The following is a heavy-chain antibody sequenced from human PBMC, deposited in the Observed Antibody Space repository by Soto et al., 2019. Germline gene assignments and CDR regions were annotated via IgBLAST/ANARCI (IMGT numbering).Heavy chain of an antibody. CDR1: GYSFTNYA. CDR2: INAGDGNT. J-gene: IGHJ6*02. V-gene: IGHV1-3*01. D-gene: IGHD5-18*01. Sequence: GASVKVSCKASGYSFTNYAMHWVRQAPGQRLEWMGWINAGDGNTKYSQRFQGRVTITRDTSANTAYMELSSLGSEDTAVHYCARADGIQLWLGYGIDVWGQGTTVTVSS. CDR3: ARADGIQLWLGYGIDV.